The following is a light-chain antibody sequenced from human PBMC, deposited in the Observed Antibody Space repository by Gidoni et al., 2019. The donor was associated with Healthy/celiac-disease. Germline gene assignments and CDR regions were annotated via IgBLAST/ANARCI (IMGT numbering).Light chain of an antibody. V-gene: IGKV4-1*01. J-gene: IGKJ2*01. CDR3: QQYYSTPPT. CDR1: QSVLYNSNNKNY. CDR2: WAS. Sequence: DIVLTQSPDSLAVSLGERATINCKSSQSVLYNSNNKNYLAWYQQKPGQPPKLLIYWASPWESGVPDRFSGSGSGTDFTLTISSLQAEDVAVYYCQQYYSTPPTFGQGTKLEIK.